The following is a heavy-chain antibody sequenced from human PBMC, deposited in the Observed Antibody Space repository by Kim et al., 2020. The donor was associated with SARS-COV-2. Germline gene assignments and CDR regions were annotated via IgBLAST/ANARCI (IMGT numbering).Heavy chain of an antibody. Sequence: ASVKVSCKASGYTFTSYAMHWVRQAPGQRLEWMGWINAGNGNTKYSQKFQGRVTITRDTSASTAYMELSSLRSEDTAVYYCAPGATEDPGFDYWGQGTLVTVSS. V-gene: IGHV1-3*01. CDR2: INAGNGNT. CDR1: GYTFTSYA. D-gene: IGHD1-26*01. CDR3: APGATEDPGFDY. J-gene: IGHJ4*02.